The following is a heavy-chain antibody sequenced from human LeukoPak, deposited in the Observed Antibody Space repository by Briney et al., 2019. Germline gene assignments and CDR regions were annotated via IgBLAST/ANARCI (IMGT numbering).Heavy chain of an antibody. V-gene: IGHV3-15*01. D-gene: IGHD2-2*01. CDR1: AFTFSNAW. J-gene: IGHJ4*02. Sequence: GGSLRLSCAASAFTFSNAWMSWVRQAPGKGLEWLGRIKRETDGGTTDYAAPVKRRFIISRHDSKNTLYLQMNSLTIEDTAVYYCTTVGHVVVVPIAIAYWGQGTLVTVSS. CDR2: IKRETDGGTT. CDR3: TTVGHVVVVPIAIAY.